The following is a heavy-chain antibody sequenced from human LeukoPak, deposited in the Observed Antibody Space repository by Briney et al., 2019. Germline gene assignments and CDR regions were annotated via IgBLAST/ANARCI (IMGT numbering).Heavy chain of an antibody. V-gene: IGHV1-2*02. CDR3: ARAHFCTSCPIDY. J-gene: IGHJ4*02. D-gene: IGHD2-2*01. CDR1: GYTFTGYY. CDR2: INPNSGGT. Sequence: ASVKVSCNASGYTFTGYYMHWVRQAPGQGLEWMGWINPNSGGTNYAQKFQGSVTMTRDTSISTAYMELSRLRSDDTAVYYCARAHFCTSCPIDYWGQGTLVTVSS.